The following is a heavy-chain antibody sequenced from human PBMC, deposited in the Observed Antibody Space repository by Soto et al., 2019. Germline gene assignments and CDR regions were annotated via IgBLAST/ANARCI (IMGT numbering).Heavy chain of an antibody. CDR3: ARTLTCYYYYGMDV. CDR2: IIPIFGTA. J-gene: IGHJ6*02. D-gene: IGHD3-16*01. V-gene: IGHV1-69*01. Sequence: QVQLVQSGAEVKKPGSSVKVSCKASGGTFSSYAISWVRQAPGQGLDWVGGIIPIFGTANYAQKFQGRVTITADESTSTAYMELSSLSSEDTAVYYCARTLTCYYYYGMDVWGQGTTVTVS. CDR1: GGTFSSYA.